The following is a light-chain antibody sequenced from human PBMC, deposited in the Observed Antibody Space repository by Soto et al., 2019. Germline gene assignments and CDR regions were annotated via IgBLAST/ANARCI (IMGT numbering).Light chain of an antibody. J-gene: IGKJ5*01. CDR1: ESISSTN. CDR2: AAS. Sequence: PGERATLSCRASESISSTNLGWYQQKPGQAPRLLIYAASSRATGIPVRFSGSGSGTDFTLTISRLEPEDFAVYYCQQYGSSLITFGQGTRLEIK. CDR3: QQYGSSLIT. V-gene: IGKV3-20*01.